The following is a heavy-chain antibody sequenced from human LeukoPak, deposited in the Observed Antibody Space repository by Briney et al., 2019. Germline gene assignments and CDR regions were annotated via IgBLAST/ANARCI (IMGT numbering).Heavy chain of an antibody. CDR2: INPNSGGT. J-gene: IGHJ4*02. CDR1: GYTFTGYY. V-gene: IGHV1-2*02. Sequence: ASVKVSCKASGYTFTGYYMHGVRQAPGQGLECMGWINPNSGGTNYAQNFQGGFTMTRDTSISTAYMELSRLRSDDTAVYYCARDGAFLGSVNLYWGQGTLVTVSS. CDR3: ARDGAFLGSVNLY. D-gene: IGHD2/OR15-2a*01.